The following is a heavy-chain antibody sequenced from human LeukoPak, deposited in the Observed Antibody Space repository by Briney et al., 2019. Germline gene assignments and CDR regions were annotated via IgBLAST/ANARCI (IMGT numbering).Heavy chain of an antibody. J-gene: IGHJ4*02. CDR1: GFTFSSSA. CDR2: ISGGGYST. CDR3: AKERYYDSSGYPYLDY. V-gene: IGHV3-23*01. D-gene: IGHD3-22*01. Sequence: GGSLRLSCAASGFTFSSSAMGWVRQAPGKGLEWVSGISGGGYSTYYADSVKGRFTISRDKSKDTLYLQMTSLRAEDTAVYYCAKERYYDSSGYPYLDYWGQGTLVTVSS.